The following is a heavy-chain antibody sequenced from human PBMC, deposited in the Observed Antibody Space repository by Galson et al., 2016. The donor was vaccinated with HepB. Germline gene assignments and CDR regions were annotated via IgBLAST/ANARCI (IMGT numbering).Heavy chain of an antibody. Sequence: SLRLSYAASGFDFGHYWMSWARQAPGEGLEWVANINPNGGDTYYVASVRGRFVISRDNAKNVLVLQMTTLRGEDTALYYCARWGVTAGLDNWGQGTLVTVSS. CDR2: INPNGGDT. J-gene: IGHJ4*02. D-gene: IGHD3-16*01. V-gene: IGHV3-7*03. CDR3: ARWGVTAGLDN. CDR1: GFDFGHYW.